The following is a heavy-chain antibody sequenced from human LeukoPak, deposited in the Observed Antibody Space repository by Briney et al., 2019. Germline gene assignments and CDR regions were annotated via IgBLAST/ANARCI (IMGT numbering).Heavy chain of an antibody. CDR1: GGSISSSSYY. V-gene: IGHV4-39*07. Sequence: SETLSLTCTVSGGSISSSSYYWGWIRQPPGKGLEWIGSIYYSGSTYYNPSLKSRVTISVDTSKNQFSLKLSSVTAADTAVYYCARDRSDSSGYYYFFDDGGQGPLVTVSS. CDR2: IYYSGST. CDR3: ARDRSDSSGYYYFFDD. D-gene: IGHD3-22*01. J-gene: IGHJ4*02.